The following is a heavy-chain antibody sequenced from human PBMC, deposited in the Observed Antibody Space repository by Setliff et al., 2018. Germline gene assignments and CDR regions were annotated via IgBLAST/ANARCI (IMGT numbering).Heavy chain of an antibody. CDR1: GGSISSGGYY. Sequence: SETLSLTCTVSGGSISSGGYYWSWIRQHPGKGLEWIGYIYYSGSTYYNPSLKSRVTILVDTSKNQFSLKLSSVTAADTAVYYCARGGGGKPFDYWGQGTLVTVS. J-gene: IGHJ4*02. CDR2: IYYSGST. D-gene: IGHD2-15*01. CDR3: ARGGGGKPFDY. V-gene: IGHV4-31*03.